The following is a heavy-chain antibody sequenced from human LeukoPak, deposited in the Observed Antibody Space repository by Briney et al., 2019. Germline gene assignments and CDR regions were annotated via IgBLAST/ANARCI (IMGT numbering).Heavy chain of an antibody. D-gene: IGHD4-17*01. CDR2: ICYSGST. V-gene: IGHV4-59*01. CDR3: ARDHYGAFDI. J-gene: IGHJ3*02. CDR1: GGSISSYY. Sequence: SETLSLTCTVSGGSISSYYWSWLRQPPGKGLEWIGNICYSGSTNYNPSLKSRVTISVDTSKNQFSLKLSSVTAADTAVYYCARDHYGAFDIWGQGTMVTVSS.